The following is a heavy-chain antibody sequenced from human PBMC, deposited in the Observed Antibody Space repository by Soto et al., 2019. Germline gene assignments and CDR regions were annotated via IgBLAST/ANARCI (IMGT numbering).Heavy chain of an antibody. CDR1: GGSINSSSYF. D-gene: IGHD3-3*01. CDR3: ARDFAYFDS. CDR2: VYHTGRT. J-gene: IGHJ4*02. Sequence: SETLSLTCSVSGGSINSSSYFWGWVRQPPGKGLEWIGYVYHTGRTSYNPSLKSRVSISMDTSKNQFSLNLDSVTAADTAVYFCARDFAYFDSWGQGTLVTVSS. V-gene: IGHV4-61*05.